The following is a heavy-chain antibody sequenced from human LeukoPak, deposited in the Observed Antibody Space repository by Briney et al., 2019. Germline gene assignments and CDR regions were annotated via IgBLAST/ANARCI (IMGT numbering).Heavy chain of an antibody. CDR1: GFTFSSYS. Sequence: GGSLRLSCAASGFTFSSYSMNWVRQAPGKGLEWVSYISSSSSTIYYADSVKGRFTISRDNAKNSLYLQMNSLRAEDTAVYYCARAPYYDFWSGYEPSFDYWGQGTLVTVSS. D-gene: IGHD3-3*01. CDR2: ISSSSSTI. CDR3: ARAPYYDFWSGYEPSFDY. J-gene: IGHJ4*02. V-gene: IGHV3-48*01.